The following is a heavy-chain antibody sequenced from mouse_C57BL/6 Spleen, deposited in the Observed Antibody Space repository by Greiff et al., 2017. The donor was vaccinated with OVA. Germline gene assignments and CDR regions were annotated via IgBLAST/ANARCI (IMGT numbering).Heavy chain of an antibody. J-gene: IGHJ2*01. D-gene: IGHD2-1*01. V-gene: IGHV14-2*01. Sequence: EVKLMESGAELVKPGASVKLSCTASGFNIKDYYMHWVKQRTEPGLEWIGRIDPEDGETKYAPKFPGKATITAETSSNTADLQSSSLTSEDTAVYYCARDPLLYYLDYWGKGTTLTVAS. CDR1: GFNIKDYY. CDR2: IDPEDGET. CDR3: ARDPLLYYLDY.